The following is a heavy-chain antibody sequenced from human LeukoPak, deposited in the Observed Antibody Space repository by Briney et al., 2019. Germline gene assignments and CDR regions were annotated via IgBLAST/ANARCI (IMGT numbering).Heavy chain of an antibody. CDR2: INPNSGGT. J-gene: IGHJ4*02. Sequence: ASVKVSCKASGGTFSSYAISWVRQAPGQGLEWMGWINPNSGGTNYAQKFQGRVTMTRDTSISTAYMELSRLRSDDTAVYYCARARGYSGYDSVDYWGQGTLVTVSS. CDR1: GGTFSSYA. V-gene: IGHV1-2*02. D-gene: IGHD5-12*01. CDR3: ARARGYSGYDSVDY.